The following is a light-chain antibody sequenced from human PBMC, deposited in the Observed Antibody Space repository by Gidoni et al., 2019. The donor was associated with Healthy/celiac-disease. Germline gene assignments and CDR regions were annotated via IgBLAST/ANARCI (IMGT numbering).Light chain of an antibody. J-gene: IGLJ1*01. Sequence: QSALTQPASVSGSPGQSITSSCTGTSSDVGGYHYVSWYQQHPGKAPKLMIYEVSNRPSGVSNRFSGSKSGNTASLTISGLQAEDEADYYCSSYTSSSTLYVFGTGTKVTVL. CDR2: EVS. CDR3: SSYTSSSTLYV. CDR1: SSDVGGYHY. V-gene: IGLV2-14*01.